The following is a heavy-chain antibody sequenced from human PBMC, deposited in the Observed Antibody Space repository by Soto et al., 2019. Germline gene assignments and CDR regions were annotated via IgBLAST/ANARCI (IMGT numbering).Heavy chain of an antibody. CDR1: GVTVSNNY. D-gene: IGHD4-17*01. CDR2: IYSGGGT. CDR3: ARNLPVTTLGY. V-gene: IGHV3-66*01. J-gene: IGHJ4*02. Sequence: EVQLVESGGDLVQPGGSLRLSCAASGVTVSNNYMTWVRQAPGKGLELVSLIYSGGGTYYADSVKGRFTISRDNSKNTAYLQMNSLRAEDTAVYYCARNLPVTTLGYWGQGTLVTVSS.